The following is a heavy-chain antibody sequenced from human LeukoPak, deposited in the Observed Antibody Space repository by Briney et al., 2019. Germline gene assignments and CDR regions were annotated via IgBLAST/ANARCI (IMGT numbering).Heavy chain of an antibody. V-gene: IGHV3-33*01. D-gene: IGHD6-19*01. CDR3: VRDPSNSGWAFDY. CDR1: GFTFSTYA. Sequence: GGSLRLSCAASGFTFSTYAMHWVRQAPGKGLEWVAMIWYNGKNKHYADSVKGRFTISRDNSKNTLDLQMNSLRADDTAVYYCVRDPSNSGWAFDYWGRGTLVTVSS. J-gene: IGHJ4*02. CDR2: IWYNGKNK.